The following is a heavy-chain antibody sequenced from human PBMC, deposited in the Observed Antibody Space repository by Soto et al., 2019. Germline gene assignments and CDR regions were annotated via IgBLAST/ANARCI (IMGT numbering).Heavy chain of an antibody. V-gene: IGHV3-23*01. Sequence: GGSLRLSCAASGFTFNTYGMTWVRPAPGKGLEWVSTVSGSGGGTYYAESVKGRFTISRVNSKNTMYLQMSNLRAEDTAVYFCARIGPYCGGDCYPDFDFWGLGTPVTV. CDR3: ARIGPYCGGDCYPDFDF. CDR1: GFTFNTYG. CDR2: VSGSGGGT. J-gene: IGHJ4*02. D-gene: IGHD2-21*02.